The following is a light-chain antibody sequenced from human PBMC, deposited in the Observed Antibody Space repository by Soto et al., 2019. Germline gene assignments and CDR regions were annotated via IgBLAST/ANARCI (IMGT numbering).Light chain of an antibody. V-gene: IGLV1-44*01. J-gene: IGLJ3*02. CDR1: RSNIGRST. CDR2: STN. CDR3: AAWDDTLSVWV. Sequence: QSVLTQPPSTSGTPGQRVTISCSGSRSNIGRSTVNWYQQLPGTAPKVLVYSTNQRPSGVPDRFSVSKSGTSASLAISGLQSEDEADYYCAAWDDTLSVWVFGGGTKVTVL.